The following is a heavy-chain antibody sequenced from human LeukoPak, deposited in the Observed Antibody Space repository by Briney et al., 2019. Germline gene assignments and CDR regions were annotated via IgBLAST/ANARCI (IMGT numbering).Heavy chain of an antibody. CDR3: AREKGLVQLIPFDY. Sequence: SETLSLTCTVSGGSISSGGYYWSWIRQPPGKGLEWIGEINHRRSTNYNPSLKSRVTMSVDTSKNQFSLKLSSVTAADTAVYYCAREKGLVQLIPFDYWGQGTLVTVSS. CDR1: GGSISSGGYY. J-gene: IGHJ4*02. D-gene: IGHD1-1*01. CDR2: INHRRST. V-gene: IGHV4-39*07.